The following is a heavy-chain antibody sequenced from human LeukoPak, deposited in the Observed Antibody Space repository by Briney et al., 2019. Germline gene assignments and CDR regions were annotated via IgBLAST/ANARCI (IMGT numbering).Heavy chain of an antibody. V-gene: IGHV1-18*01. D-gene: IGHD4-23*01. Sequence: ASVKVSCKASGYTFTSYGISWVRQAPGQGLEWMGWISAYNGNTNYAQKLQGRVTMTTDTSTSTAYMELRSLRSDDTAGYYCARSTVVTQGRGWFAPWGQGTLVTVSS. CDR1: GYTFTSYG. CDR2: ISAYNGNT. CDR3: ARSTVVTQGRGWFAP. J-gene: IGHJ5*02.